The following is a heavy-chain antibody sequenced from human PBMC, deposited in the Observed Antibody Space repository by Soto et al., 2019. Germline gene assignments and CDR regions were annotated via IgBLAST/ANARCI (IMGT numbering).Heavy chain of an antibody. J-gene: IGHJ4*02. CDR2: ISNTGSSI. CDR3: ARDPYSATTVTIFDY. V-gene: IGHV3-48*01. D-gene: IGHD4-17*01. Sequence: EVQLLEPGGGWLQPGGSLSLSCAASGFTFSGHAMNWVRQAPGKGLEWISYISNTGSSIYYADSVKGRFTISRDNAKNSLYLLMNSLRAEDTAVYYCARDPYSATTVTIFDYWGQGALVTVSS. CDR1: GFTFSGHA.